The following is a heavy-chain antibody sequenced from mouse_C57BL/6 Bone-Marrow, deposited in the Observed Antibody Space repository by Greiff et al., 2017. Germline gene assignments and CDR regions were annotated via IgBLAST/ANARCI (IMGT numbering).Heavy chain of an antibody. Sequence: VQLQQSGTVLARPGASVKMSCKTSGYTFTSYWMHWVKQRPGQGLEWIGAIYPGNSDTSYNQKFKGKAKLTAVTSASTAYMELSSLTNEDSAVYYCTRSRYYYGSSYVFAYWGQGTLVTVSA. CDR1: GYTFTSYW. J-gene: IGHJ3*01. V-gene: IGHV1-5*01. CDR2: IYPGNSDT. D-gene: IGHD1-1*01. CDR3: TRSRYYYGSSYVFAY.